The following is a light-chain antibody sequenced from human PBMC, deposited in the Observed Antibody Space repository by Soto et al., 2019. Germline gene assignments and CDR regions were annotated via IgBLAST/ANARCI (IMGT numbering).Light chain of an antibody. CDR1: QSITSW. Sequence: DVQMTQSPSTLPASVGDRVTITCRASQSITSWFAWYQQKPGKAPKLLIYKASTLESGVPSRFSGSGSGTEFTLTISSLQPDDYAAYYCQQYNRYPYTFGQGTKLEIK. CDR3: QQYNRYPYT. CDR2: KAS. J-gene: IGKJ2*01. V-gene: IGKV1-5*03.